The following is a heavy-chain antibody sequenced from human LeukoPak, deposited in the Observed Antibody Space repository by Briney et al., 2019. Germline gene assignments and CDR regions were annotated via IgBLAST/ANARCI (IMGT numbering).Heavy chain of an antibody. CDR3: ARYSAAAGTGSWFDP. CDR1: GFTFSSYW. D-gene: IGHD6-13*01. CDR2: VKQDGSEK. J-gene: IGHJ5*02. Sequence: GGSLRLSCEASGFTFSSYWMSWVRQAPGKGLEWVANVKQDGSEKYYVDSVKGRFTISRDNVKNSLYLQMNSLRAEETAVYYCARYSAAAGTGSWFDPWGQGTLVTVSS. V-gene: IGHV3-7*01.